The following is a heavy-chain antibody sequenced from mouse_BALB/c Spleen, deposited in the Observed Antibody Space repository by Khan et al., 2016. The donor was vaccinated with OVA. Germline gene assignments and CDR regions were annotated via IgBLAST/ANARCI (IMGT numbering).Heavy chain of an antibody. V-gene: IGHV2-6*02. J-gene: IGHJ4*01. CDR2: IWSDGST. D-gene: IGHD2-3*01. CDR3: ARWFDGYSSLYAMDY. Sequence: QVQLKESGPGLVAPSRSLSITCTVSGFSLTNYGVHWVRQPPGKGLEWLVVIWSDGSTNYNSVLKSRLSISKDNSKSQVFLKMNSLQTDDTAIYYCARWFDGYSSLYAMDYWGQGTSVTVSS. CDR1: GFSLTNYG.